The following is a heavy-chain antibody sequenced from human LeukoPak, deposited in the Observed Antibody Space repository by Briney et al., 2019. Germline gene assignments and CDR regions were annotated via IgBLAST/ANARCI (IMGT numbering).Heavy chain of an antibody. V-gene: IGHV1-18*01. CDR2: ISAYNGNT. CDR1: GYTFISYG. Sequence: ASVKVSCKASGYTFISYGISWVRQAPGQGLEWMGWISAYNGNTNYAQTLQGRVTMTTDTSTSTAYMELRSLRSDDTAIYYCARQVDTAMALPDYWGQGTLVTVSS. D-gene: IGHD5-18*01. J-gene: IGHJ4*02. CDR3: ARQVDTAMALPDY.